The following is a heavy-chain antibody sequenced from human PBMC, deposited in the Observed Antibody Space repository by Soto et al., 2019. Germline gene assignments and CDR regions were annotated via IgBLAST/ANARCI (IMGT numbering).Heavy chain of an antibody. D-gene: IGHD2-15*01. Sequence: QITLKESGPTLVKPTQTLTLTCTFSGFSLRISEVGVGWFRQPPGKALEWLALIYWDDDKRYSPSLKSRLTITKDTSKNQVVLTMTNIDPVDTGTYYCIHSGADIVGAYWGQGILVTVSS. J-gene: IGHJ4*02. V-gene: IGHV2-5*02. CDR2: IYWDDDK. CDR3: IHSGADIVGAY. CDR1: GFSLRISEVG.